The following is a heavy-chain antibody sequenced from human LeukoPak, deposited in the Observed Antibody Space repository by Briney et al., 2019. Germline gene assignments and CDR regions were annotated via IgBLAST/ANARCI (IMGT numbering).Heavy chain of an antibody. CDR3: AGDFYLDGHPYFEY. CDR1: GGSISTYY. V-gene: IGHV4-59*01. J-gene: IGHJ4*02. D-gene: IGHD5-24*01. CDR2: IHYSGTT. Sequence: PSETLSLTCTVSGGSISTYYWSWIRQPPGKGLEWIAYIHYSGTTNYNPSLKSRVTISVDTSRNQFSLRLSSVTAADTAVYFCAGDFYLDGHPYFEYWGQGTLVTVSS.